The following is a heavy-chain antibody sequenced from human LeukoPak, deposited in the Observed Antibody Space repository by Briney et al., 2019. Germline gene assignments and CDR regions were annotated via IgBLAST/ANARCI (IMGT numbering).Heavy chain of an antibody. V-gene: IGHV4-34*01. D-gene: IGHD3-3*01. J-gene: IGHJ4*02. Sequence: PSETLSLTCAVYGGSFSGYYWSWIRQPPGKGLEWIGEINHSGSTNYNPSLKSRVTISVDTSKNQFSLKLSSVTAADTAVYYCARGRWSYDFWSGGNTYYFDYWGQGTLVTVSS. CDR1: GGSFSGYY. CDR3: ARGRWSYDFWSGGNTYYFDY. CDR2: INHSGST.